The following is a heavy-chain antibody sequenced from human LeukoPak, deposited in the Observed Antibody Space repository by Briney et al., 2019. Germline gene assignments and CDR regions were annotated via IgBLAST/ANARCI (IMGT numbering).Heavy chain of an antibody. V-gene: IGHV4-31*03. Sequence: SQPLSLTCTVSGGSNSSGGYYWTWIRKHPGKGLEWLGYIYLGGSTYSNPSLNTRVTMSVDTSKSQFSLKLSSVTAADTAVYYWARDRGRGRGFFDYWGQGTLVTVSP. D-gene: IGHD3-10*01. J-gene: IGHJ4*02. CDR3: ARDRGRGRGFFDY. CDR1: GGSNSSGGYY. CDR2: IYLGGST.